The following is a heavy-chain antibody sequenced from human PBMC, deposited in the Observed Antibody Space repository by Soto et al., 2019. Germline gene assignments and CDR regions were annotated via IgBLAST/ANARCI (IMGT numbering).Heavy chain of an antibody. J-gene: IGHJ4*02. V-gene: IGHV3-30*18. CDR3: AKDQHESGRPYVPLDY. CDR1: GFTFSSYG. CDR2: ISYDGSNK. D-gene: IGHD1-26*01. Sequence: GGSLRLSCAASGFTFSSYGMHWVRQAPGKGLEWVAVISYDGSNKYYADSVKGRFTISRDNSKNTLYLQLNSLRAEDTAVYYCAKDQHESGRPYVPLDYWGQGTLVTVSS.